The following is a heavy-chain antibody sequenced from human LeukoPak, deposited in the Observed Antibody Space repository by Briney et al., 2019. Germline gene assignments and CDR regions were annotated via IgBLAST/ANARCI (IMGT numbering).Heavy chain of an antibody. CDR1: GFTFSSYS. Sequence: GGSLRLSCAASGFTFSSYSMNWVRQAPGKGLEWVSSISSSSSYIYYADSVKGRFTVSRDNAKNSLYLQMNSLRAEDTAVYYCARPGYSYGYAFAFDIWGQGTMVTVSS. D-gene: IGHD5-18*01. V-gene: IGHV3-21*01. CDR2: ISSSSSYI. CDR3: ARPGYSYGYAFAFDI. J-gene: IGHJ3*02.